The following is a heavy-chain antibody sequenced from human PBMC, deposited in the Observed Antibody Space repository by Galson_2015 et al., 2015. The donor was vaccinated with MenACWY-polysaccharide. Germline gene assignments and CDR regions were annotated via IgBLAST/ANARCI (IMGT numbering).Heavy chain of an antibody. CDR2: IKSDGSST. CDR3: ARGYSAYY. CDR1: GFTFSTYW. V-gene: IGHV3-74*01. Sequence: SLRLSCAASGFTFSTYWMHWVRHAPGKGLVWVSRIKSDGSSTNYADSVKGRFTISRDNAKNTLYLQMNSLRAEDTALYYCARGYSAYYWGQGTLVAVSS. D-gene: IGHD5-12*01. J-gene: IGHJ4*02.